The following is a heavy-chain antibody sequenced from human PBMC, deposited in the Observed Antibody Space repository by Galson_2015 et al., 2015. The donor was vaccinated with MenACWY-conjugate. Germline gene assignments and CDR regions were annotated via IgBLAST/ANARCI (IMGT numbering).Heavy chain of an antibody. Sequence: QSGAEVKKPGESLKMSCKGSGYSFTKYWVAWVRQMPGKGLEWVGIIDPVNSNIRYSPPFQGQVTTSADESISTAYLQWSSLKASDTAMYYCARHPPGGRGMDVWGRGTTVTVSS. J-gene: IGHJ6*02. CDR3: ARHPPGGRGMDV. CDR1: GYSFTKYW. V-gene: IGHV5-51*01. D-gene: IGHD1-26*01. CDR2: IDPVNSNI.